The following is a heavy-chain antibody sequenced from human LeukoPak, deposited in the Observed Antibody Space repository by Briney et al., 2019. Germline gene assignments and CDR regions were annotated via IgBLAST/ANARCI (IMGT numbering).Heavy chain of an antibody. CDR2: ISSSGSTI. Sequence: GGSLRLSCAASGFTFSSYEMNWVRQAPGKGLEWVSYISSSGSTIYYADSVKGRFTISRDNAKNSLYLQMNSLRAEDTAVYYCARLRYFDWLVRAYYYYYMDVWGKGTTVTISS. V-gene: IGHV3-48*03. CDR1: GFTFSSYE. D-gene: IGHD3-9*01. J-gene: IGHJ6*03. CDR3: ARLRYFDWLVRAYYYYYMDV.